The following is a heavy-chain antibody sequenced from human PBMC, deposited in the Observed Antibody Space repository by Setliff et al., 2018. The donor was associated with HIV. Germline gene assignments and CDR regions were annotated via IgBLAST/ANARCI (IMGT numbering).Heavy chain of an antibody. J-gene: IGHJ4*01. Sequence: SETLSLTCNISGVSIPTNYWNWIRQPPVKGLEWIGNINPNGDTNYNYISSMKGRLTLSLDTSKNQFSLTLRSVTAADTAVYYCASLLVFPAGGLFDFWGHGNLVTVSS. V-gene: IGHV4-34*01. D-gene: IGHD1-26*01. CDR1: GVSIPTNY. CDR2: INPNGDT. CDR3: ASLLVFPAGGLFDF.